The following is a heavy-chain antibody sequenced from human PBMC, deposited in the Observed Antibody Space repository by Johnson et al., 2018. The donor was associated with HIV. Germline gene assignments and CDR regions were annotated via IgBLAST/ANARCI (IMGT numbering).Heavy chain of an antibody. D-gene: IGHD2-21*01. J-gene: IGHJ3*01. CDR2: ISYDGNNK. V-gene: IGHV3-30*18. Sequence: QVQLVESGGGLVQPGGSLRLSCAASGFTVSSNYMSWVRQAPGKGLEWVAVISYDGNNKYYADSVKGRFNISRDNSKNTQYLQMNSLRVEDTGLYYCAKAYCPGCDAFDVWGHGTMVTVSS. CDR1: GFTVSSNY. CDR3: AKAYCPGCDAFDV.